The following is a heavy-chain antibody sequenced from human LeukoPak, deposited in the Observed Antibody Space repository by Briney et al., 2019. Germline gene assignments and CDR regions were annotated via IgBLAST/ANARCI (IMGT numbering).Heavy chain of an antibody. CDR3: ARHGRYYDILTGYYYWFDP. D-gene: IGHD3-9*01. CDR2: IYYSGST. J-gene: IGHJ5*02. Sequence: SETLSLTCTVSGGSISSYYWSWIRQPPGKGLEWIGYIYYSGSTNYNPSLKSRVTISVDTSKNQFSLNLSSVTAADTAVYYCARHGRYYDILTGYYYWFDPWGQGTLVTVSS. CDR1: GGSISSYY. V-gene: IGHV4-59*08.